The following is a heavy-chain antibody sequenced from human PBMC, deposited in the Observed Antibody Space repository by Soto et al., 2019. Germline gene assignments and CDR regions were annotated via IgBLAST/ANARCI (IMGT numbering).Heavy chain of an antibody. CDR2: IYYSGST. J-gene: IGHJ6*02. CDR3: ARLLSPQGRAPTFYYGMDV. Sequence: SETLSLTCTVSGGSISSGGYYWSWIRQHPGKGLEWIGYIYYSGSTYYNPSLKSRVTISVDTSKNQFSLKLSSVTAADTAVYYCARLLSPQGRAPTFYYGMDVWGQGTTVTVSS. D-gene: IGHD3-9*01. V-gene: IGHV4-31*03. CDR1: GGSISSGGYY.